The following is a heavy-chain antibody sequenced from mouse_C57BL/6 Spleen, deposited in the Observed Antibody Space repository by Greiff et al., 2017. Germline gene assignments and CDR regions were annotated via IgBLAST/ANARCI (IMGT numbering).Heavy chain of an antibody. CDR3: ARVPIYYDYDGWYFDV. D-gene: IGHD2-4*01. V-gene: IGHV3-6*01. CDR1: GYSITSGYY. Sequence: EVQLVESGPGLVKPSQSLSLTCSVTGYSITSGYYWNWIRQFPGNKLEWMGYISYDGSNNYNPSLKNRISITRDTSKNQFFLKLNSVTTEDTATYYCARVPIYYDYDGWYFDVWGTGTTVTVSS. CDR2: ISYDGSN. J-gene: IGHJ1*03.